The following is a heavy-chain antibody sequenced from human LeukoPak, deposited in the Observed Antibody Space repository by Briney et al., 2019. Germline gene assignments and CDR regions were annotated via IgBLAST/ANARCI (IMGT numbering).Heavy chain of an antibody. CDR3: AKLGPGGYFGEDSFYNYGLDV. J-gene: IGHJ6*02. CDR2: ISGSGSST. V-gene: IGHV3-23*01. CDR1: GFKFSSFA. D-gene: IGHD3-10*01. Sequence: GGSLRLSRAASGFKFSSFAMSWVRLAPGKGLEWDSTISGSGSSTHYGASVRGRFTISRDNPKSTLFLQLSSLSVEDTAIYYCAKLGPGGYFGEDSFYNYGLDVWGQGTTVTVSS.